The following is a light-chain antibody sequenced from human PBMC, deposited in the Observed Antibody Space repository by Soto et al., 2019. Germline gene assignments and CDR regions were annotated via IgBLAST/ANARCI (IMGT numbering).Light chain of an antibody. V-gene: IGKV3-15*01. CDR3: QQYNKWLFN. J-gene: IGKJ3*01. CDR2: GAS. Sequence: EIVMTQSPATLSVSPGERATLSCRASQSVSSNLAWYQQKPGQAPRLLIYGASTRATGIPARFSGSGSGTEFTLTISSLQSEDFVVYYCQQYNKWLFNFCPGTKVDIK. CDR1: QSVSSN.